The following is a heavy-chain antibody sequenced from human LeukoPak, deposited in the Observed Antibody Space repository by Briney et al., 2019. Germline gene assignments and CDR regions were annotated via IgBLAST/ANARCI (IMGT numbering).Heavy chain of an antibody. J-gene: IGHJ6*03. Sequence: PGGSLRLSCAASGFTFSSYGMHWVRQAPGKGLEWVAFTRYDGRNQYYADSVKGRFSISRDNSKNTLYLQMNSLRPEDTALYYCAKYQRGAGQLFFYYYMDVWGRGTTVTVSS. V-gene: IGHV3-30*02. CDR1: GFTFSSYG. CDR2: TRYDGRNQ. CDR3: AKYQRGAGQLFFYYYMDV. D-gene: IGHD6-6*01.